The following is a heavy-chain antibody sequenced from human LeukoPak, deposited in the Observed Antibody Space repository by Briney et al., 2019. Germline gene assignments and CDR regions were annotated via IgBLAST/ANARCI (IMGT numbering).Heavy chain of an antibody. CDR2: ISWNSGSI. D-gene: IGHD3-10*01. V-gene: IGHV3-9*03. CDR3: AKSHSEYYGSGSFNY. J-gene: IGHJ4*02. CDR1: GFTFDDYA. Sequence: GGSLRLSWAASGFTFDDYARHWFRQAPGKALEWFSGISWNSGSIGYADSVKGRFTISRDNAKNSLYLQMNSLRAEDMALYYCAKSHSEYYGSGSFNYWGQGTLVTVSS.